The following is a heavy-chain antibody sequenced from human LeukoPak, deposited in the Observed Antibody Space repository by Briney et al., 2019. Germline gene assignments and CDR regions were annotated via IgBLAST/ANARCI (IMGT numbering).Heavy chain of an antibody. CDR2: IIPIFGTA. J-gene: IGHJ4*02. CDR1: GGTFSSYA. Sequence: GSSVKLSCKASGGTFSSYAISWVRQAPGQGLEWMGGIIPIFGTANYAQKFQGRVTITADESTSTTYMELSSLRSEDAAVYYCARDGIVVVPAAMFYWGQGTLVTVSS. CDR3: ARDGIVVVPAAMFY. D-gene: IGHD2-2*01. V-gene: IGHV1-69*01.